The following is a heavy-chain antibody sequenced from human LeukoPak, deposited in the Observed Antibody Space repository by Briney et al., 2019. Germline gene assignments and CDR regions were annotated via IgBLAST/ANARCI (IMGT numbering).Heavy chain of an antibody. CDR2: INPNSGGT. Sequence: GASVKVSCKASGYTFTGYYMHWVRQAPGQGLEWMGWINPNSGGTNYAQKFQGRVTMTRDTSISTAYMELSRLRSDDTAVYYCARVQQQLDPMVAFDIWGQGTMVTVSS. CDR3: ARVQQQLDPMVAFDI. CDR1: GYTFTGYY. V-gene: IGHV1-2*02. D-gene: IGHD6-13*01. J-gene: IGHJ3*02.